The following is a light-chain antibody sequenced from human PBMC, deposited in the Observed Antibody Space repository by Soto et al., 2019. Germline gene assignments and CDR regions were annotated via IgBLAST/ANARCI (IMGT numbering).Light chain of an antibody. CDR1: QDISNY. CDR3: QQYHTSSIT. CDR2: DAS. V-gene: IGKV1-33*01. J-gene: IGKJ5*01. Sequence: DIQITQSPSSLSASVGDRFTIACHASQDISNYLNWYQQKPGKAPTLLIYDASTLERGVPSRFSGTGSGTEFTLSIDSLQPDDFATYYCQQYHTSSITFGQGTRLEIK.